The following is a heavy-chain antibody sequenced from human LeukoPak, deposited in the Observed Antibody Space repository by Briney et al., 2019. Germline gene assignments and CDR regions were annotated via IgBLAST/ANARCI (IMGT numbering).Heavy chain of an antibody. Sequence: SEALSLTCTVSGGSISSSSYYWGWIRQPSGKGLEWIGSIYYSGSTYYNPSLKSRVTISVGTSKNQFSLKLSSVTAADTAVYYCARHRGPGTHRYISSWYYPSGAFDIWGQGTMVTVSS. J-gene: IGHJ3*02. D-gene: IGHD6-13*01. CDR1: GGSISSSSYY. CDR3: ARHRGPGTHRYISSWYYPSGAFDI. CDR2: IYYSGST. V-gene: IGHV4-39*01.